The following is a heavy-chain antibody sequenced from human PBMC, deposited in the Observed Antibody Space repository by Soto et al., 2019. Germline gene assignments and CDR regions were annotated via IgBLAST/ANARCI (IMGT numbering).Heavy chain of an antibody. CDR1: AGSTIGTHW. D-gene: IGHD6-13*01. CDR3: ARSSGYSSSRFDY. CDR2: THHSRGT. Sequence: PSETLSLTCAVSAGSTIGTHWWSWVRRPPGKGLEFIGETHHSRGTNYNPSLRSRVTISVDTSKNQFSLKLSSVTAADPVVYYCARSSGYSSSRFDYWGQGILVTVS. J-gene: IGHJ4*02. V-gene: IGHV4-4*02.